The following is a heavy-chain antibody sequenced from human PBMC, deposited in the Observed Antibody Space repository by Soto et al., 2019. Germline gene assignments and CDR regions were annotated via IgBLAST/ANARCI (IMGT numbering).Heavy chain of an antibody. CDR3: AKGRGGSGSLTPRVDF. J-gene: IGHJ4*02. CDR1: GFTFNNYV. Sequence: EVQLLESGGGLVQPGGSLRLSCAASGFTFNNYVMTWVRQAPGKGLEWVSAISGGGDTTSYADSVKGRFTVSRDGSKNTLYLQMSSLRAEDTALYYCAKGRGGSGSLTPRVDFWGQGTLDTVSS. D-gene: IGHD3-10*01. V-gene: IGHV3-23*01. CDR2: ISGGGDTT.